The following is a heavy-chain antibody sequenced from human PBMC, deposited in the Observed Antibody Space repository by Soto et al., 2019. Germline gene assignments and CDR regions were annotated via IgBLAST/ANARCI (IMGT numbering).Heavy chain of an antibody. V-gene: IGHV4-34*01. Sequence: SETLSLTCAVYGGSFSGYYWSWIRQPPGKGLEWIGEINHSGSTNYNPSLKSRVTISVDTSKNQFSLRLSSVTAADTAMYYCARARLRAVYAFDIWGQGTTVTVSS. J-gene: IGHJ3*02. CDR3: ARARLRAVYAFDI. D-gene: IGHD5-12*01. CDR1: GGSFSGYY. CDR2: INHSGST.